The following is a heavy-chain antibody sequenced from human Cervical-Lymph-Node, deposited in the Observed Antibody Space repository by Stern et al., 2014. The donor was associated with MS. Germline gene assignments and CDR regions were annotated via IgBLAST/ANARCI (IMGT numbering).Heavy chain of an antibody. J-gene: IGHJ4*02. V-gene: IGHV1-2*02. Sequence: VQLVQSGAEVTKPGASVKVSCRPSGYIFTAYYIHWVRQAPGHGLEWMGWINPNNGDTNYAQNFQGRVTMTRDTSLKTVYMEFSKLRSDDTALFFCARDRASAWYALDFWGQGTLVTVSS. CDR2: INPNNGDT. CDR1: GYIFTAYY. CDR3: ARDRASAWYALDF. D-gene: IGHD6-19*01.